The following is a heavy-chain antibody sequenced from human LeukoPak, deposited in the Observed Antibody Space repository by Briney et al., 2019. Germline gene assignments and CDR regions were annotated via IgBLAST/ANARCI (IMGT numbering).Heavy chain of an antibody. V-gene: IGHV3-30*04. J-gene: IGHJ4*02. Sequence: GGSLRLSCAASGFTFSSYAMHWVRQAPGKGLEWVAVISYDGSNKYYADSVKGRFTISRDNSKNTLYLQMNSLRAEDTAVYYCAKDRALDYWGQGTLVTVSS. CDR3: AKDRALDY. CDR2: ISYDGSNK. CDR1: GFTFSSYA.